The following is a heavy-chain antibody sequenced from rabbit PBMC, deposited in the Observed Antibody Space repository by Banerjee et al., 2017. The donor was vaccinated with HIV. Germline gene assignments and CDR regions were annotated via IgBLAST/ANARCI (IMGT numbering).Heavy chain of an antibody. CDR2: MHTSSGSK. Sequence: QSLEESGGDLVKPGASLTLTCKASGLDFSSSYWIYWVRQAPGKGLEWIGCMHTSSGSKWYANWAKGRFTISKTSSTTVTLQMSRLTAADTATYFCARDLAGVIGWNFNLWGQGTLVTVS. D-gene: IGHD4-1*01. CDR3: ARDLAGVIGWNFNL. CDR1: GLDFSSSYW. V-gene: IGHV1S40*01. J-gene: IGHJ4*01.